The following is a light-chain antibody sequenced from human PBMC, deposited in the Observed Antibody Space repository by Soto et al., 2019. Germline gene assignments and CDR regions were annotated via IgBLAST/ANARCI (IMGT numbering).Light chain of an antibody. CDR2: EVD. J-gene: IGLJ2*01. CDR3: SSCTSGNTVV. V-gene: IGLV2-14*01. Sequence: QSALTQPASVSGSPGQSITISCTGTSSDVGGYNYVSWYQQHPGKAPKLMIYEVDSRPSGVSNRFSGSKSGNTASLTISGLQAEDEADYYCSSCTSGNTVVFGGGTKVTVL. CDR1: SSDVGGYNY.